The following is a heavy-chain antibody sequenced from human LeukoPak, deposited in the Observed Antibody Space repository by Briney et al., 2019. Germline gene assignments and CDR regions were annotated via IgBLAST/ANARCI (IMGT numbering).Heavy chain of an antibody. CDR2: IYYTGIT. CDR1: GGSISSTAYY. J-gene: IGHJ4*02. CDR3: AKPRQFSGSYFDS. Sequence: SETLSLTCTVSGGSISSTAYYWAWIRQPPGKGLEWIGSIYYTGITHHNSSLKSRVTMSVDTSRNQFSLTLSSVSAADTAVYFCAKPRQFSGSYFDSWGQGIPVTVSS. V-gene: IGHV4-39*01. D-gene: IGHD1-26*01.